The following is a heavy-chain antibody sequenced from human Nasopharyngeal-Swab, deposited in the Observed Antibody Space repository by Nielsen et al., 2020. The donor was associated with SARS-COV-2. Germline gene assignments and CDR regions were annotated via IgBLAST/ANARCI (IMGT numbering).Heavy chain of an antibody. V-gene: IGHV3-7*01. CDR1: GTLFSSYW. CDR3: AREEITMVRGVIILDWFDP. J-gene: IGHJ5*02. D-gene: IGHD3-10*01. CDR2: IKQDGSEK. Sequence: GESLKISCAASGTLFSSYWMSWVRQAPGKGLEWVANIKQDGSEKYYVESVKGRFTISRDNAKNSLYLQMNSLRAEDTAVYYCAREEITMVRGVIILDWFDPWGQGTLVTVSS.